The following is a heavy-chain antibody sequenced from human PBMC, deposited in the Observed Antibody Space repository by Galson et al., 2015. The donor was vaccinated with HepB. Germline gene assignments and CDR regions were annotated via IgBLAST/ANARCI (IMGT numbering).Heavy chain of an antibody. CDR2: ISSSSSYI. J-gene: IGHJ6*02. V-gene: IGHV3-21*01. CDR3: ARERGLITAAYYYYYGMDV. D-gene: IGHD6-13*01. CDR1: GFTFSSYS. Sequence: SLRLSCAASGFTFSSYSMNWVRQAPGKGLEWVSSISSSSSYIYYADSVKGRFTISRDNAKNSLYLQMNSLRAEDTAVYYCARERGLITAAYYYYYGMDVWGQGTTVTVSS.